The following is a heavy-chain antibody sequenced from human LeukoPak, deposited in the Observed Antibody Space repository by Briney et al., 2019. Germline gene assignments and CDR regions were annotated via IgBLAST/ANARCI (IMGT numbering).Heavy chain of an antibody. D-gene: IGHD1-26*01. CDR3: ARVGPTRSDFDY. V-gene: IGHV3-53*01. CDR2: IFSGGST. Sequence: PGGSLRLSCAASGFIFSSNYMTWVRQAPGKGLEWVSVIFSGGSTYYADSVKGRVTISRDNSKNTLYLQMNNLRGEDTAVYYCARVGPTRSDFDYWGQGTLVTVS. J-gene: IGHJ4*02. CDR1: GFIFSSNY.